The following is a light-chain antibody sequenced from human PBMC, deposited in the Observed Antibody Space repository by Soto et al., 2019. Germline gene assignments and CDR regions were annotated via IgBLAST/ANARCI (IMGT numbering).Light chain of an antibody. CDR1: QTINTY. V-gene: IGKV1-39*01. CDR3: QQSYMTPPT. J-gene: IGKJ1*01. Sequence: DIQMTQSPSSLSASVGDRVTITCRASQTINTYLNWYQQTPGKAPKLLTYAASSLHSGVPSRFSGSGSGTDFTLTISSLHPEDSATYFCQQSYMTPPTFGQGTKVEI. CDR2: AAS.